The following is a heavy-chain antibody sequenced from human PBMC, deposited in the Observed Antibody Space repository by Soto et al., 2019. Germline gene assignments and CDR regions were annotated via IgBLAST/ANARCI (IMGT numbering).Heavy chain of an antibody. CDR2: INHSGST. D-gene: IGHD3-10*01. J-gene: IGHJ4*02. Sequence: PSETLSLTCAVYGGSFSGYYWSWIRQPPGKGLEWIGEINHSGSTNYNPSLTSRVTISVDTSKNQFSLKLSSVTAADTAVYYCARGYYYGSGSFDYWGQGTLVTVSS. V-gene: IGHV4-34*01. CDR1: GGSFSGYY. CDR3: ARGYYYGSGSFDY.